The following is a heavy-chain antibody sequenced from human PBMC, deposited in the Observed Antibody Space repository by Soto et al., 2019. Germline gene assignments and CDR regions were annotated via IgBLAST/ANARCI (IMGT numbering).Heavy chain of an antibody. CDR2: TYYRSKWYN. CDR1: WDSVSSNSAA. V-gene: IGHV6-1*01. Sequence: PSQTLSLTCVISWDSVSSNSAAWNWIRQSPSRGLEWLGRTYYRSKWYNDYAVSVKSRITINPDTSKNQFSLQLNSVTPEGTAVYYCARDSPIAVAGTGHAFDIWGQGKMVTVSS. J-gene: IGHJ3*02. CDR3: ARDSPIAVAGTGHAFDI. D-gene: IGHD6-19*01.